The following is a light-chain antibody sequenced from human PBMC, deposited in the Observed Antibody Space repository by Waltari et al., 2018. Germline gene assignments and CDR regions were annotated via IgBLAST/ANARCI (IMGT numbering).Light chain of an antibody. Sequence: AVMTQSPLSLPVTLGQPASISCKSNQSLVFSDGNTYLNWFHQRPGQSPRRLLQKVSNRDSGVPDRVSGSGSGTDFTLKISRVEADDVGICYCMQGSSWPFTFGPGTRVDIK. CDR2: KVS. V-gene: IGKV2-30*01. CDR3: MQGSSWPFT. CDR1: QSLVFSDGNTY. J-gene: IGKJ3*01.